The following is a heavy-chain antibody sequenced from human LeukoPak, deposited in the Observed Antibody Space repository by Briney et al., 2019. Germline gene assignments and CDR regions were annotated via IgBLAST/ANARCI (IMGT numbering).Heavy chain of an antibody. V-gene: IGHV4-34*01. CDR3: ASGYSLDY. Sequence: SETLSLTCAVYGGSFSGYYWSWIRQPPGKGLEWIGEINHSGSTNYNPSLKSRVTISVDTSKNQFSLKLSSVTAADTAVYYCASGYSLDYWGQGTLVIVSS. CDR2: INHSGST. CDR1: GGSFSGYY. D-gene: IGHD1-26*01. J-gene: IGHJ4*02.